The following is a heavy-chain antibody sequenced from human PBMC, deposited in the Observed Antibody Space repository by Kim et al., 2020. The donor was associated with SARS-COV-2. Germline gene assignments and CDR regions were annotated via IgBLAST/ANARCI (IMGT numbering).Heavy chain of an antibody. J-gene: IGHJ5*02. CDR2: ISYEGSTQ. V-gene: IGHV3-30*03. Sequence: GGSLRLSCAASGFTFSSRVMHWVRQAPGKGLEWVALISYEGSTQRYTDSVKGRFTVSRDNSMNILFLQMNSLRPEDTAVYYCARNLVGDTDLGPWGQGTLVTVSS. CDR3: ARNLVGDTDLGP. CDR1: GFTFSSRV. D-gene: IGHD1-26*01.